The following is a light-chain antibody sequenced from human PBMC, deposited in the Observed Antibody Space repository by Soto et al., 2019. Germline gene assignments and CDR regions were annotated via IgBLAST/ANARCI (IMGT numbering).Light chain of an antibody. CDR3: CSYAGSYVYV. CDR2: DVS. Sequence: QSALTQPRSVSGSPGQSVTISCTGTSGDVGGYNYVSWYQQHPGKAPKLMIYDVSKRPSGVPDRFSGSKSGNTASLTISGLQAEDEADYYCCSYAGSYVYVSGTGTKLTVL. V-gene: IGLV2-11*01. J-gene: IGLJ1*01. CDR1: SGDVGGYNY.